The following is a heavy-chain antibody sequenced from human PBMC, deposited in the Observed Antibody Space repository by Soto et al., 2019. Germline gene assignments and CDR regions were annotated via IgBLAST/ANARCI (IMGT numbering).Heavy chain of an antibody. CDR2: IYTSGST. Sequence: ETLSLSCTVSGGSISSYYWSWIRQPAGKGLEWIGRIYTSGSTNYTPSLKSRVTMSVDTSKNQFSLKLSSVTAADTAVYYCARAGSRYLQWYYYYGMDVWGQGTTVTVSS. CDR1: GGSISSYY. V-gene: IGHV4-4*07. D-gene: IGHD3-16*02. J-gene: IGHJ6*02. CDR3: ARAGSRYLQWYYYYGMDV.